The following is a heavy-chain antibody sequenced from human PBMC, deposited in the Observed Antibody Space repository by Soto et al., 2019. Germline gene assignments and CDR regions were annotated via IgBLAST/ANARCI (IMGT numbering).Heavy chain of an antibody. V-gene: IGHV1-18*01. D-gene: IGHD2-2*01. CDR2: ISPYSGYT. CDR3: AREDSVIIPAAQPSRFDS. CDR1: GYRFMKYG. Sequence: GXSVKVSFRGFGYRFMKYGINWGRQAPGQGLEWVGWISPYSGYTHSAQKFHGRLTLTTDTAASTAYMELRILRSADTALYYSAREDSVIIPAAQPSRFDSWGQGTLVTVYS. J-gene: IGHJ4*02.